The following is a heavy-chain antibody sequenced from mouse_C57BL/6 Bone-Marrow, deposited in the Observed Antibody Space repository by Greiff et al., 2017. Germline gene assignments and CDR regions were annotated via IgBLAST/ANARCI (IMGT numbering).Heavy chain of an antibody. V-gene: IGHV1-19*01. CDR2: INPYNGGT. D-gene: IGHD2-1*01. Sequence: EVQLQQSGPVLVKPGASVKMSCKASGYTFTDYYMNWVKQSHGKSLEWIGVINPYNGGTSYNQKFKGKATLTVDKSSSTAYMELNSLTSEDSAVYYCARGEYYGKSLWFAYWGQGTLVTVSA. J-gene: IGHJ3*01. CDR3: ARGEYYGKSLWFAY. CDR1: GYTFTDYY.